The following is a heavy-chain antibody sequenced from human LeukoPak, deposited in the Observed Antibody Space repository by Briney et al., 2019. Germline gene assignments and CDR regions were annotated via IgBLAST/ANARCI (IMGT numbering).Heavy chain of an antibody. J-gene: IGHJ1*01. Sequence: GGSLRLSCIASGFTISNNYMSWVRQAPGKGLEWVSIIYSDRSTYYPESVKGRFTITRDDSKNTLFLQMDSLRVEDTAIYYCARDSAFSSYSNWGQGALVTVSS. CDR1: GFTISNNY. V-gene: IGHV3-53*01. CDR3: ARDSAFSSYSN. CDR2: IYSDRST. D-gene: IGHD2-15*01.